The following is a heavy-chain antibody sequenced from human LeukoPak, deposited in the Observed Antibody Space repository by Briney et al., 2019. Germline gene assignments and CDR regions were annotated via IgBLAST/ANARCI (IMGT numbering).Heavy chain of an antibody. CDR1: GASIYSGNHY. CDR3: ARGDYGGTFDY. Sequence: SETLSLTCTVSGASIYSGNHYWTWIRQFPGKGLEWMGNIYYTGSTNYNPSLKSRLTFSLDTSKNQFFLNLTSVTAGDTAVYHCARGDYGGTFDYWRQGSLVTVSS. V-gene: IGHV4-31*03. D-gene: IGHD4-17*01. CDR2: IYYTGST. J-gene: IGHJ4*02.